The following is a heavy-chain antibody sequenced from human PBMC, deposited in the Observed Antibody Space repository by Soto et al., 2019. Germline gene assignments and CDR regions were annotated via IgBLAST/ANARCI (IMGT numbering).Heavy chain of an antibody. D-gene: IGHD4-17*01. CDR1: GFTFSSYS. V-gene: IGHV3-48*02. Sequence: QPGGSLRLSCAASGFTFSSYSMNWVRQAPGKGLEWVSYISSSSSTIYYADSVKGRFTISRDNAKNSLYLQMNSLRDEDTAVYYCAREIMTTVGNWFDPWGQGTLVTVSS. CDR3: AREIMTTVGNWFDP. CDR2: ISSSSSTI. J-gene: IGHJ5*02.